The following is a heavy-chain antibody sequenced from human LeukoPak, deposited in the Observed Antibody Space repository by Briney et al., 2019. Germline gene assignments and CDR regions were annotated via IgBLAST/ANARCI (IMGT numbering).Heavy chain of an antibody. CDR2: ISGSGGST. CDR1: GFTFSSYA. V-gene: IGHV3-23*01. CDR3: AKGGLWFGEPNFDY. D-gene: IGHD3-10*01. J-gene: IGHJ4*02. Sequence: EGSLRLSCAASGFTFSSYAMSWVRQAPGKGLEWVSAISGSGGSTYYADSVKGRFTISRDNSKNTLYLQMNSLRAEDKAVYYCAKGGLWFGEPNFDYWGQGTLVAVSS.